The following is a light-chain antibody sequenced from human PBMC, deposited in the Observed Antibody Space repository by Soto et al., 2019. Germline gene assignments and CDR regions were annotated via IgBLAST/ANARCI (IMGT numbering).Light chain of an antibody. Sequence: IVLTQSPGTLSLSPGERATLPCRASQSVTSYLAWYQQKPGQAPRLLIYGASFRATDVPDRFTGGGSGTDFTLTISRLEPEDYAVYYCQQYGRARLTFGGGTKVEIK. CDR2: GAS. V-gene: IGKV3-20*01. CDR3: QQYGRARLT. CDR1: QSVTSY. J-gene: IGKJ4*01.